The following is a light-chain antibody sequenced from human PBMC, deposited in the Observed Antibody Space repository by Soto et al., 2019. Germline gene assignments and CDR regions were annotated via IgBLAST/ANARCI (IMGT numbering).Light chain of an antibody. CDR2: SNN. CDR1: SSNIGSKT. CDR3: AAWDDSLNGWV. J-gene: IGLJ3*02. V-gene: IGLV1-44*01. Sequence: QSVLTQPPSASGTPGQRVTISCSGSSSNIGSKTVNWYQQLPGTAPKILIYSNNQRPSGVPDRFSGSKSGTSASLAISGLQSEDEADYYCAAWDDSLNGWVFGGGTKLIVL.